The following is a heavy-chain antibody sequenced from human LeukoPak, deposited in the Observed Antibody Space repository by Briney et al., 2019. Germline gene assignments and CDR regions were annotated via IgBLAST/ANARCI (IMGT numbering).Heavy chain of an antibody. CDR3: ARDSDLAPSSAFDI. V-gene: IGHV3-7*01. CDR2: IKQDGSEK. CDR1: GFTLSSYW. D-gene: IGHD3-10*01. Sequence: GGSLRLSCAASGFTLSSYWMSWVRQAPGKGLEWAANIKQDGSEKYYVDSVKGRFTISRDNAKNSLYLQMNSLRAEDTAVYYCARDSDLAPSSAFDIWGQGTMVTVSS. J-gene: IGHJ3*02.